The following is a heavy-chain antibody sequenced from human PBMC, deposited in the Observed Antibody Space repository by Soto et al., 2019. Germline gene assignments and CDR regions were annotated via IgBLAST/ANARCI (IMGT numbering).Heavy chain of an antibody. J-gene: IGHJ4*02. CDR1: GFSLSTSGVG. CDR2: IYWDDDK. Sequence: QITLKESGPTLVKPTQTLTLTCTFSGFSLSTSGVGVGWIRQPPGKALEWLALIYWDDDKRYSPSLKSRLTITKDTSKNQVVLTMTNMDPVNTATYYCARVVTPAHFDYWGQGTLVTVSS. V-gene: IGHV2-5*02. D-gene: IGHD2-21*02. CDR3: ARVVTPAHFDY.